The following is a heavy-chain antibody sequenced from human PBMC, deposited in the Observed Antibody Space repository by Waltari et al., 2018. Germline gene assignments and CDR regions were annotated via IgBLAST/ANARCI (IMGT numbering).Heavy chain of an antibody. CDR2: IKQDGSEK. D-gene: IGHD5-12*01. V-gene: IGHV3-7*01. J-gene: IGHJ4*02. CDR1: GFTFSSYW. Sequence: EVQLVESGGGLVQPGGSLRLSCAASGFTFSSYWMSWVRQAPGKGLEWVANIKQDGSEKYYVDSVKGRFTISRDNVKNSLYLQMNSLRAEDTAVYYCARDAEYSGYAFDYWGQGTLVTVSS. CDR3: ARDAEYSGYAFDY.